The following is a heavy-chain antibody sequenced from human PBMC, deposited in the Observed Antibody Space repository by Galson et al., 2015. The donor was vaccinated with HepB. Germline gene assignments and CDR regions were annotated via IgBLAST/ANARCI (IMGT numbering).Heavy chain of an antibody. Sequence: SLTCAVYGGSFRSYYGSWVRQPPGKGLEWIGEINHSGSTKYNPSLESRVTISADTSKNQFSLNLKSVTAADTAVYYCARGRVSVTGYYYAMDVWGQGTTVTVSS. D-gene: IGHD3-10*01. J-gene: IGHJ6*02. CDR3: ARGRVSVTGYYYAMDV. CDR2: INHSGST. CDR1: GGSFRSYY. V-gene: IGHV4-34*01.